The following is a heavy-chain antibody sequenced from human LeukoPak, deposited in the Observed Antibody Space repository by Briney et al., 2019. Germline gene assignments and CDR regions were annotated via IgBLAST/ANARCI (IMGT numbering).Heavy chain of an antibody. D-gene: IGHD1-20*01. CDR2: IYSGGST. CDR3: ARVDNWNDVSYYFDY. J-gene: IGHJ4*02. Sequence: PGGSLRLSCAASGFTVSSNYMSWVRQAPGKGLEWVSVIYSGGSTYYADSVKGRFTISRDNSKNTLYLQMNSLRAEDTAVYYCARVDNWNDVSYYFDYWGQGTLVTVSP. CDR1: GFTVSSNY. V-gene: IGHV3-53*01.